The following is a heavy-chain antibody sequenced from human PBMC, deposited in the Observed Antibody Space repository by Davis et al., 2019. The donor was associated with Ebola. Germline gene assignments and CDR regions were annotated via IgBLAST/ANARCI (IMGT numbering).Heavy chain of an antibody. Sequence: MPSETLSLTCAVYGGSFSGYYWSWIRQPPGKGLEWIGEINHSGSTNYNPSLKSRVTISVDKSKNQFSLKLSSVTAADTAVYYCARGGITMIVVATDAFDIWGQGTMVTVSS. J-gene: IGHJ3*02. D-gene: IGHD3-22*01. CDR2: INHSGST. V-gene: IGHV4-34*01. CDR3: ARGGITMIVVATDAFDI. CDR1: GGSFSGYY.